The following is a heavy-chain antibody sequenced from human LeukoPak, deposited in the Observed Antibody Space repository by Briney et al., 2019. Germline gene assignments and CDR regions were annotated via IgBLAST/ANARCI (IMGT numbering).Heavy chain of an antibody. CDR3: AREASYSSGLTYYYYYMDV. CDR1: GGSISSGSYY. V-gene: IGHV4-61*02. CDR2: IYTSGST. J-gene: IGHJ6*03. D-gene: IGHD6-19*01. Sequence: PSQTLSLTCTVSGGSISSGSYYWSWIRQPAGKGLEWIGRIYTSGSTNYNPSLKSRVTISVDTSKNQFSLKLSSVTAADTAVYYCAREASYSSGLTYYYYYMDVWGNGTTVTVSS.